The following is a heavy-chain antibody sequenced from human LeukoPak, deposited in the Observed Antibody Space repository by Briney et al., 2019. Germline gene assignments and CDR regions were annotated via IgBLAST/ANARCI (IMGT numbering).Heavy chain of an antibody. CDR3: AREFYGSGSLDY. CDR1: GFTFSSYG. D-gene: IGHD3-10*01. J-gene: IGHJ4*02. V-gene: IGHV3-33*08. Sequence: GGSLRLSCAASGFTFSSYGMHWVRQAPGKGLEWVAVIWYDGSNKYYADSVKGRFTISRDNSKNTLYLQMNSLRAEDAAVYYCAREFYGSGSLDYWGQGTLVTVSS. CDR2: IWYDGSNK.